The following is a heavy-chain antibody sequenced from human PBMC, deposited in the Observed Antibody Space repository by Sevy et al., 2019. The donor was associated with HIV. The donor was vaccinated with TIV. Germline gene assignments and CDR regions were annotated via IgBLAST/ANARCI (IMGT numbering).Heavy chain of an antibody. CDR2: IYYTGRT. CDR3: AREVDVPTDSDAFDI. V-gene: IGHV4-31*03. D-gene: IGHD4-4*01. J-gene: IGHJ3*02. Sequence: SETLSLTCTVSGDSISSVNYFWSWIRQHPGKGLEWVGYIYYTGRTFYNPSLESRVKISRDTSRNQFSLNLSSVTAADTAVYYCAREVDVPTDSDAFDISGQGTLVTVSS. CDR1: GDSISSVNYF.